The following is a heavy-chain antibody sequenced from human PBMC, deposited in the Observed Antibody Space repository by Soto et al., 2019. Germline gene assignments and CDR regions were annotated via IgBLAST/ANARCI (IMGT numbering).Heavy chain of an antibody. J-gene: IGHJ4*02. V-gene: IGHV4-59*01. CDR1: GDSIRSYY. CDR3: ARCFSGNYPSRPEEQYYFDS. CDR2: IYYSGYT. Sequence: SETLSLTCTVSGDSIRSYYWSWIWQPPGKGLEWIGYIYYSGYTSYNPSLKSPVTISVDTSKNQSSLKLNSVTAADTAVYYCARCFSGNYPSRPEEQYYFDSWGQGTLVTVSS. D-gene: IGHD1-26*01.